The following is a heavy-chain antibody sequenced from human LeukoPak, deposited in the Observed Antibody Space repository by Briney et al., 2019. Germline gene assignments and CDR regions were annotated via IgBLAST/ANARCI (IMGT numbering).Heavy chain of an antibody. Sequence: GASVKVSCKASGYTFTSYDINWVRQATGQGLEWMGWMNPNSGNTGYAQKFQGRVTMTRNTSISTAYMELSSLRSEDTAVYYCARGGYYDFWSGYYSYYFDYWGQGTLVTVSS. CDR1: GYTFTSYD. J-gene: IGHJ4*02. CDR3: ARGGYYDFWSGYYSYYFDY. V-gene: IGHV1-8*01. CDR2: MNPNSGNT. D-gene: IGHD3-3*01.